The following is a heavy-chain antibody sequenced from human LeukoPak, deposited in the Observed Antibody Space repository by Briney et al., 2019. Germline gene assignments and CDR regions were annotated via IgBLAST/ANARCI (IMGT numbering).Heavy chain of an antibody. V-gene: IGHV3-53*01. CDR3: ATRNDETRYYFDY. Sequence: GGSLRLSCAASGFTVSSNYMSWVRQAPGKGLEWVSVIYSGGSTYYADSVKGRFTISRDNSKNTLYLQMNSLRAEDTAVYYCATRNDETRYYFDYWGQGTLVTVSS. CDR1: GFTVSSNY. D-gene: IGHD1-1*01. J-gene: IGHJ4*02. CDR2: IYSGGST.